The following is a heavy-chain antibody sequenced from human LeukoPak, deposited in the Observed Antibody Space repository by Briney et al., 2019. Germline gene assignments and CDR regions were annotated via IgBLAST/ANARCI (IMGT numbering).Heavy chain of an antibody. CDR3: TRGSVPDVHKGYCSSTSCYWTSPCDY. J-gene: IGHJ4*02. V-gene: IGHV3-49*04. Sequence: GGSLRLSCTASGFTFGDYAMSWVCQAPGKGLEWVGFIRSKAYGGTTEYAAFVKARFTISRDDSKSIAYLQMNSLKTEDTAVYYCTRGSVPDVHKGYCSSTSCYWTSPCDYWGQGTLVTVSS. CDR1: GFTFGDYA. CDR2: IRSKAYGGTT. D-gene: IGHD2-2*01.